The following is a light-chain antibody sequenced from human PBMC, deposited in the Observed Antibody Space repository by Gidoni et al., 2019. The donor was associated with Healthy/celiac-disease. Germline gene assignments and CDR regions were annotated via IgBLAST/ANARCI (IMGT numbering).Light chain of an antibody. CDR1: QGISNY. Sequence: PPSLSAAVGDRVAITCRAGQGISNYLAWYQQKPGKVPKLLIYAASTLQSRVPSRFSGSGSGTDFTLTISSLQPEDVATYYCQKYNSAPRTFGQGTKVEIK. CDR3: QKYNSAPRT. J-gene: IGKJ1*01. V-gene: IGKV1-27*01. CDR2: AAS.